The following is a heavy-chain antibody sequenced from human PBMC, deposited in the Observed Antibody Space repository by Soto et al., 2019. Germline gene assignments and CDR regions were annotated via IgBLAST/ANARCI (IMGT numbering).Heavy chain of an antibody. CDR1: GYNLINYG. Sequence: GASVKVSCKASGYNLINYGISWVRQAPGQGLERMGWNSASNGNTNYAQKVQGRVTMTTDTSTNTAYMELRSLRSDDTAIYYCSRFRPQERNLDAFDIWGQGTLVTVSS. D-gene: IGHD3-10*01. J-gene: IGHJ3*02. CDR2: NSASNGNT. V-gene: IGHV1-18*01. CDR3: SRFRPQERNLDAFDI.